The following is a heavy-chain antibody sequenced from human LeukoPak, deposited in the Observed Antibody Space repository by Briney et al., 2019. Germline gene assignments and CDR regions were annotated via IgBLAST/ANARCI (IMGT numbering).Heavy chain of an antibody. D-gene: IGHD4-11*01. Sequence: GGSLRLSCAASGYTSSSYSMNWVRQAPGKGLEWVSSISSSSTYIYYADSVKGRFTISRDNAKNSLYLQMNSLRAEDTAVYYCARDVSTVTNYYIDYWGQGTLVTVSS. V-gene: IGHV3-21*01. J-gene: IGHJ4*02. CDR1: GYTSSSYS. CDR2: ISSSSTYI. CDR3: ARDVSTVTNYYIDY.